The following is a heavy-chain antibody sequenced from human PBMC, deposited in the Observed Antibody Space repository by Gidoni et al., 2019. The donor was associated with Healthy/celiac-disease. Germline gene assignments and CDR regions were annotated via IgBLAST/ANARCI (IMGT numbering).Heavy chain of an antibody. CDR2: IKQDGSEK. CDR3: ARDRNYYGSGSYYNDWFDP. Sequence: EVQLVESGGGLVQPGGSLRLSCAASGFTFSSYWMSWVRQAPGKGLEWVANIKQDGSEKYYVDSVKGRFTIPRDNAKNSLYLQMNSLRAEDTAVYYCARDRNYYGSGSYYNDWFDPWGQGTLVTVSS. CDR1: GFTFSSYW. V-gene: IGHV3-7*03. J-gene: IGHJ5*02. D-gene: IGHD3-10*01.